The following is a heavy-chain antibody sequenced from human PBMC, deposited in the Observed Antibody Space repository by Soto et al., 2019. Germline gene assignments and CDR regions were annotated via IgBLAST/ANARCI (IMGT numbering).Heavy chain of an antibody. Sequence: GGSLRLSCGASGFTFGDYDGNWVRQAPGKGLEWVSYISSSSSNIYYADSVKGHFTISRDNSKNSLYLQMNSLRAEDTAVYYCARVGLRSPTVDYWGQGTLVTVSS. D-gene: IGHD4-17*01. J-gene: IGHJ4*02. CDR3: ARVGLRSPTVDY. V-gene: IGHV3-48*01. CDR2: ISSSSSNI. CDR1: GFTFGDYD.